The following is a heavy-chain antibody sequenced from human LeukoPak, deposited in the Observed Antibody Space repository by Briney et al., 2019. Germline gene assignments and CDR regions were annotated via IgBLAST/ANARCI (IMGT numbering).Heavy chain of an antibody. V-gene: IGHV4-59*01. J-gene: IGHJ4*02. D-gene: IGHD3-22*01. CDR3: ARLSSGYYLAY. CDR1: GGSIYSYY. CDR2: IYYSGSA. Sequence: PSETLSLTXTVSGGSIYSYYWSWIRQTPGKGLEWIGFIYYSGSANYNPSLKSRVTISVDTSNNQFSLKLSSVTAADTAVYYCARLSSGYYLAYWGQGTLVTVSS.